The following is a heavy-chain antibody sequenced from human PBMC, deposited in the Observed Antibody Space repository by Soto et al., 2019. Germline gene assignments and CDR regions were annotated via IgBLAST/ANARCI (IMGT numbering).Heavy chain of an antibody. CDR1: GFTFSSYA. CDR2: ISYDGSNK. V-gene: IGHV3-30-3*01. Sequence: GGSLRLSCAASGFTFSSYAMHWVRQAPGKGLEWVAVISYDGSNKYYADSVKGRFTISRDNSKNTLYLQMNSLRAEDTAVYYCARDVVTTVSHYYYGMDVWGQGTTVTVSS. D-gene: IGHD4-17*01. CDR3: ARDVVTTVSHYYYGMDV. J-gene: IGHJ6*02.